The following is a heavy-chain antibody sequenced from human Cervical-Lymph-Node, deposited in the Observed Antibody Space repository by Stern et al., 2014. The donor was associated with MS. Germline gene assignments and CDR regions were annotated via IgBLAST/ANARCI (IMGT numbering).Heavy chain of an antibody. J-gene: IGHJ4*02. CDR3: AKALEYSSSAPDY. V-gene: IGHV3-9*01. CDR2: ISWNSGSI. D-gene: IGHD6-6*01. CDR1: GFTFDDYA. Sequence: EAQLVESGGGLVQPGRSLRLSCAASGFTFDDYAMHWVRQAPGKGLEWVSGISWNSGSIGYADSVKGRFTISRDNAKNSLYLQMNSLRAEDTALYYCAKALEYSSSAPDYWGQGTLVTVSS.